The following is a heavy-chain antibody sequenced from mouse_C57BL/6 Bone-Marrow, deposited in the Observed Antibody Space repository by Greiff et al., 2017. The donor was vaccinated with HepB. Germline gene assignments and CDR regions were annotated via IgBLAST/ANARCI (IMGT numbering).Heavy chain of an antibody. V-gene: IGHV6-3*01. J-gene: IGHJ2*01. CDR1: VFTFSNYW. CDR2: IRLKSDNYAT. CDR3: TLPYYYGSSYGY. D-gene: IGHD1-1*01. Sequence: EVKVEESGGGLVQPGGSMKLSCVASVFTFSNYWMNWVRQSPEKGLEWVAQIRLKSDNYATHYAESVKGRFTISRDDSKSSVYLQMNNLRAEDTGIYYCTLPYYYGSSYGYWGQGTTLTVSS.